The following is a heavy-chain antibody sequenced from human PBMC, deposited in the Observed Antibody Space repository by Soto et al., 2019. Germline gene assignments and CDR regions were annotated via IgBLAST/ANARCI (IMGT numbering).Heavy chain of an antibody. Sequence: SETLSLTCTVSDGSINTHFWSWIRQPAGKGLEWIGHIYMSGTTTYNPSLKSRVTMSVDTPRNQFSLKVSSVTAADTAVYYCARINGGSPDFWGQGALVTVSS. CDR1: DGSINTHF. V-gene: IGHV4-4*07. D-gene: IGHD2-15*01. CDR2: IYMSGTT. J-gene: IGHJ4*02. CDR3: ARINGGSPDF.